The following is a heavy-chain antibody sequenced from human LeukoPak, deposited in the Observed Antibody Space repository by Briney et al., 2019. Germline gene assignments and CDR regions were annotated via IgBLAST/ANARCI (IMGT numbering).Heavy chain of an antibody. V-gene: IGHV5-51*01. J-gene: IGHJ5*02. Sequence: PGESLKIFLRSSGYSFTSSWNGWVRQMPGKGLEWMGIIYPGDSDTRYSPSFEGQVTISAEKSISTAYLQWSSLKASDTAIYYCARGKVPTGMKRDAWFDPWGQG. D-gene: IGHD2-2*01. CDR3: ARGKVPTGMKRDAWFDP. CDR2: IYPGDSDT. CDR1: GYSFTSSW.